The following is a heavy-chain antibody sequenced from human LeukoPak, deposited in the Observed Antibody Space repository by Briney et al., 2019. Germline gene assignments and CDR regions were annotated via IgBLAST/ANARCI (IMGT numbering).Heavy chain of an antibody. D-gene: IGHD1-26*01. Sequence: SSETLSLTCTVSGGSISSYYWSWIRQPPGKGLEWIGYIYYSGSTNYNPSLKSRVTISVDTSKNQFSLKLSSVTAADTAVYYCARRDYYGLKFDPRGQGTLVTVSS. CDR2: IYYSGST. CDR3: ARRDYYGLKFDP. J-gene: IGHJ5*02. CDR1: GGSISSYY. V-gene: IGHV4-59*08.